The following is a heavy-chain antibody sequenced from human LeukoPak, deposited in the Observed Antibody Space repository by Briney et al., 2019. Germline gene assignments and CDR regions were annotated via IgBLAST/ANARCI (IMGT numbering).Heavy chain of an antibody. V-gene: IGHV1-18*01. Sequence: ASVKVSCKASGYTFISYGVSWVRQAPGQAREWMGWISAYNGNTNYAQKLQGRVTMTTDTSTSTAYMELRSLRSDDTAVYYCARDNYGDYVFYAFDIWGQGTMVTVSS. CDR2: ISAYNGNT. J-gene: IGHJ3*02. D-gene: IGHD4-17*01. CDR1: GYTFISYG. CDR3: ARDNYGDYVFYAFDI.